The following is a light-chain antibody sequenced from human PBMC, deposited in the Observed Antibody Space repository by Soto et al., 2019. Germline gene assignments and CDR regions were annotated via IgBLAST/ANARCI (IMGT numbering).Light chain of an antibody. CDR2: DVS. J-gene: IGLJ1*01. Sequence: QSVPTQPSPVSGSPGHSITLSCTGTSSGVGGYDYVSWYQQPPGKAPKLMIYDVSNRPSGVSNRFSGSKSGNTASLTISGLQAEDEADYYCSSYTSSSIPYVFGTGTKVTVL. CDR3: SSYTSSSIPYV. V-gene: IGLV2-14*01. CDR1: SSGVGGYDY.